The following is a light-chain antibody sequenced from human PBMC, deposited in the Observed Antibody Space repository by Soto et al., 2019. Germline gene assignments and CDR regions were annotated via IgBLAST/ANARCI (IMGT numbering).Light chain of an antibody. V-gene: IGKV1-6*01. CDR3: LQDYNYPWT. J-gene: IGKJ1*01. Sequence: AIQMTQSPSSLFASGGDSVTITCRASLGIRDDLGWYQQKPGTAPKLLIYSASSLQSGVPSRFSGSGSGTDFTLTISCLQPEDFATYYCLQDYNYPWTFGQGTKVEIK. CDR1: LGIRDD. CDR2: SAS.